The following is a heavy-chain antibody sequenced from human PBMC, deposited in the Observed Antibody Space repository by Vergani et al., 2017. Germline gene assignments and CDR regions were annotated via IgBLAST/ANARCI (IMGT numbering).Heavy chain of an antibody. CDR2: LSASDRRT. CDR3: AKVGRSEVAGTFGAFDI. Sequence: EVQLVESGGGLVQPGGSLRLSCTASGFTFSDHDMEWVRQAPGKGLEWVSTLSASDRRTHYADSVKGRFTISRDNSKNTLFLHMNSLRPEDTAVYYCAKVGRSEVAGTFGAFDIWGQGTMVTVSS. D-gene: IGHD6-19*01. CDR1: GFTFSDHD. V-gene: IGHV3-23*04. J-gene: IGHJ3*02.